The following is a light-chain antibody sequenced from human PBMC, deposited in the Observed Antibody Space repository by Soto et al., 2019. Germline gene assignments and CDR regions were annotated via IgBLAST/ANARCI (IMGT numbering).Light chain of an antibody. CDR3: CSYAGTYTWV. CDR2: DVN. J-gene: IGLJ3*02. CDR1: SSDVGGYNY. Sequence: QSALTQPRSVSGSPGQSVTISCTGTSSDVGGYNYVSWYQQHPDKAPKLMISDVNKRPSGVPDRFSGSKSGNTASLTISGLQAEDEADYYCCSYAGTYTWVFGGGTQLTV. V-gene: IGLV2-11*01.